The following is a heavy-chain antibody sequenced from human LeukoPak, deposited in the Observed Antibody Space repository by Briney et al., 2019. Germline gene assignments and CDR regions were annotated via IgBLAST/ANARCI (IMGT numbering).Heavy chain of an antibody. CDR1: GFTFSSYA. CDR3: AKTLGYCSGGSCFSRYYFDY. V-gene: IGHV3-23*01. CDR2: ISGSGGST. J-gene: IGHJ4*02. Sequence: GGSLRLSCAASGFTFSSYAMSWVRRAPGKGLEWVSAISGSGGSTYHADSVKGRFTISRDNSKNTLYLQMNSLRAEDTAVYYCAKTLGYCSGGSCFSRYYFDYWGQGTLVTVSS. D-gene: IGHD2-15*01.